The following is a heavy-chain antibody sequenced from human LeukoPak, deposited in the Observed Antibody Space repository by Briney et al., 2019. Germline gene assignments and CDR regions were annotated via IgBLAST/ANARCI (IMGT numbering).Heavy chain of an antibody. CDR2: IYYSGST. Sequence: SQTLSLTYTVSGGSISSGDYYWRWIRQPPGKGLEWIGYIYYSGSTYYNPSLKSRVTISVDTSKNQFSLKLSSVTAADTAVYYCARGRRGYSGYEFDYWGQGTLVTVSS. CDR1: GGSISSGDYY. CDR3: ARGRRGYSGYEFDY. J-gene: IGHJ4*02. D-gene: IGHD5-12*01. V-gene: IGHV4-30-4*01.